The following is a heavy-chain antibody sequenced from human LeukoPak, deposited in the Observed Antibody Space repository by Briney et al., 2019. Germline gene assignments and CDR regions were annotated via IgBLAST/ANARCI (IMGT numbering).Heavy chain of an antibody. V-gene: IGHV4-39*01. CDR2: IYYGGST. J-gene: IGHJ4*02. Sequence: SETLSLTCTVSGGSISSSTYYWAWIRQPPGKELEWIGSIYYGGSTYYNPSLKSRVTISADTSKNQFSLKLSSVSAADTAVYFCARRVIVATIDYWGQGTLVTVSS. CDR1: GGSISSSTYY. D-gene: IGHD5-12*01. CDR3: ARRVIVATIDY.